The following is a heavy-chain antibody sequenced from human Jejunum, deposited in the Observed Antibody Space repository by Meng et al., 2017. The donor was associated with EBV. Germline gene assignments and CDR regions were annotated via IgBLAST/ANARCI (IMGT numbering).Heavy chain of an antibody. J-gene: IGHJ4*02. CDR1: GGSINTKFYN. CDR2: VCRSGS. CDR3: VMGPDYAKSGY. Sequence: QLHVRSSGTGLVTLSETLSLTCSGSGGSINTKFYNWGWIRQPPGKGLEWIGTVCRSGSNYNPSLKSRVTISVDTSKNQFSLKVNSVTAADTAVYHCVMGPDYAKSGYWGQGILVTVSS. D-gene: IGHD4-17*01. V-gene: IGHV4-39*01.